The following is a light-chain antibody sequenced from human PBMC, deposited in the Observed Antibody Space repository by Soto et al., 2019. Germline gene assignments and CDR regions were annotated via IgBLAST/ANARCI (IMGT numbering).Light chain of an antibody. J-gene: IGLJ1*01. CDR3: AAWDDSLDGPI. CDR1: GSNIGSNS. V-gene: IGLV1-44*01. Sequence: SVLTQPPSASGTPGQRVTISCSGSGSNIGSNSVNWYQQLPGTAPKLLIYNNNQRPSGVPDRFSGSKSGTSASLAISGLQSEDESDYYCAAWDDSLDGPIFGTGTKLTVL. CDR2: NNN.